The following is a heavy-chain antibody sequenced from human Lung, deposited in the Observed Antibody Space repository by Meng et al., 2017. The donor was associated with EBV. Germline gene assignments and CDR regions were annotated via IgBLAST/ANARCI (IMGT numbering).Heavy chain of an antibody. Sequence: QVQLQQSGPGLVKPSQTLSLTGVISGDSVSSSSAAWTWIRQSPSRGLEWLGRTYYRSKWYNDYAVFVKSRITINPDTSKNQFSLQLNSATPEDTAVYYCARGATSVFDLWGRGTLVTVSS. CDR3: ARGATSVFDL. J-gene: IGHJ2*01. CDR1: GDSVSSSSAA. V-gene: IGHV6-1*01. CDR2: TYYRSKWYN.